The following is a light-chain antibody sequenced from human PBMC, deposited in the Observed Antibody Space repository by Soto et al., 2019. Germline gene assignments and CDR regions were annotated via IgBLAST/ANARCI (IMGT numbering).Light chain of an antibody. V-gene: IGKV3-20*01. J-gene: IGKJ1*01. Sequence: EIVLTQSPGTLSLSPRERATLSCRASQSVSSTCLAWYRQKPGQAPRLLIYGASSRATGIPDRFSGSGSGTDFTLTIGRLEPEDFAVYYCQQYGSSPQTFGQGTKVEIK. CDR2: GAS. CDR3: QQYGSSPQT. CDR1: QSVSSTC.